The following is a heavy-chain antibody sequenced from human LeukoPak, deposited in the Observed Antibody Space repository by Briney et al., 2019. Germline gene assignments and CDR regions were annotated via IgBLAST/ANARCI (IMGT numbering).Heavy chain of an antibody. CDR3: ARSGWPMGGFDP. D-gene: IGHD3-10*01. CDR1: GDSISSETYH. CDR2: IYYAGST. Sequence: KSSETLSLTCTVSGDSISSETYHWGWIRQPPGQGLQWIGSIYYAGSTYYNPSLKCRVSISVDTSKDQFSLKLFPVTAADTAVYYCARSGWPMGGFDPWGQGILVTVSS. J-gene: IGHJ5*02. V-gene: IGHV4-39*01.